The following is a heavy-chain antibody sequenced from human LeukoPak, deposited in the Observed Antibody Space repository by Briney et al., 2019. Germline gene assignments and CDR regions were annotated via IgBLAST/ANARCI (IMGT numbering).Heavy chain of an antibody. J-gene: IGHJ4*02. CDR1: GFTLDDYA. D-gene: IGHD1-26*01. CDR2: ISWNRGSI. Sequence: PGRSLRPSCAVSGFTLDDYAMHWVRQTPGKGLEWVSGISWNRGSIGYADSVKGRFTISREKDKKSLSLQMNSLRAEDTALYYCAKARVGATELIDYWGQGTLVTVSS. CDR3: AKARVGATELIDY. V-gene: IGHV3-9*01.